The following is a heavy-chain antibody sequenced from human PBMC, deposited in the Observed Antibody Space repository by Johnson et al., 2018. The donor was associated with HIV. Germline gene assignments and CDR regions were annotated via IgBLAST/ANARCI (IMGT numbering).Heavy chain of an antibody. J-gene: IGHJ3*01. D-gene: IGHD4-11*01. V-gene: IGHV3-23*04. CDR1: GFTFSSYA. CDR2: ISGSGGST. Sequence: VQLVESGGGLVQPGGSLRLSCAASGFTFSSYAMSWVRQAPGKGLEWVSAISGSGGSTYYADSVQGRLTISRENSKNTLYLQMNSRRAEDTAVYYCAKETRDSRSAFDVWGQGTLVTVSS. CDR3: AKETRDSRSAFDV.